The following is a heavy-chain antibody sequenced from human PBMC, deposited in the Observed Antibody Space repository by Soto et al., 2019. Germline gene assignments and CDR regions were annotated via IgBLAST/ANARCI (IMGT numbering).Heavy chain of an antibody. Sequence: SETLSLTCTVSGGSISSSSYYWGWIRQPPGKGLEWIGSIYYSGSTYYNPSLKSRVTISVDTSKNQFSLKLSSVTAADTAVYYCARRLTPVSGSYFRALPPYAFDIWGQGTMVTVSS. CDR2: IYYSGST. V-gene: IGHV4-39*01. CDR1: GGSISSSSYY. CDR3: ARRLTPVSGSYFRALPPYAFDI. J-gene: IGHJ3*02. D-gene: IGHD3-10*01.